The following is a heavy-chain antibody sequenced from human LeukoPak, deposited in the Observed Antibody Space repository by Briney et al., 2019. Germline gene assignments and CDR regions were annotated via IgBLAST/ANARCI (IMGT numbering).Heavy chain of an antibody. Sequence: GASVKVSCKASGYTFTSYDINWVRQATGQGLEWMGWMNPNSGNTGYAQKFQGRVTMTRDTSISTAYMELSRLRSDDTAVYYCAREGTYYYDSSGYYGTFDIWGQGTMVTVSS. CDR1: GYTFTSYD. CDR2: MNPNSGNT. J-gene: IGHJ3*02. V-gene: IGHV1-8*02. D-gene: IGHD3-22*01. CDR3: AREGTYYYDSSGYYGTFDI.